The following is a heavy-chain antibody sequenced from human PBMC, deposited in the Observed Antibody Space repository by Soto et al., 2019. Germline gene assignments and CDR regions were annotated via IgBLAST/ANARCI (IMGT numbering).Heavy chain of an antibody. CDR3: ARGAGENRRYFRH. CDR1: DGTLSGFY. J-gene: IGHJ1*01. D-gene: IGHD3-16*01. V-gene: IGHV4-34*01. Sequence: SETLSLTCAVYDGTLSGFYWSWIRQAPGKGLEWIGEINYSGITNFNPSLKSRVIMSVDRSKKQISLNLTSVTVADTALYYCARGAGENRRYFRHWGQGTLVTVSS. CDR2: INYSGIT.